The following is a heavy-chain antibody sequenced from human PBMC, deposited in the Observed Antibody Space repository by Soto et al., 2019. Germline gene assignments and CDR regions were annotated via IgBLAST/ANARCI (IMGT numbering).Heavy chain of an antibody. CDR2: IYPGDSDT. V-gene: IGHV5-51*01. Sequence: SLKISCKGSGYSFISYWIGWVRQMPGKGLEWMGIIYPGDSDTRYSPSFQGQVTISADKSISTAYLQWSSLKASDTAMYYCARLGGWGHCSNTRCYTFDYWGQGTPVTVSS. D-gene: IGHD2-2*02. CDR1: GYSFISYW. J-gene: IGHJ4*02. CDR3: ARLGGWGHCSNTRCYTFDY.